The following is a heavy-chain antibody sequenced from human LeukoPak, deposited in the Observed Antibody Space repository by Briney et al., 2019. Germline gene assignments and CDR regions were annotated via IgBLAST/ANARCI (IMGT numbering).Heavy chain of an antibody. CDR1: GYTFTSYD. Sequence: ASVKVSCKASGYTFTSYDINWVRQATGQGLEWMGWMNPNSGNTGYAQKFQGRVTMTRNTSISTAYMELSSLRSEDTAVYYCARDSRGFGELSYYYYYYMDVWGKGTTVTVSS. V-gene: IGHV1-8*01. D-gene: IGHD3-10*01. J-gene: IGHJ6*03. CDR3: ARDSRGFGELSYYYYYYMDV. CDR2: MNPNSGNT.